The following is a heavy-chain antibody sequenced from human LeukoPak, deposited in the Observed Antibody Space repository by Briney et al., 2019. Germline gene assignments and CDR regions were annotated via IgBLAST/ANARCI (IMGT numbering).Heavy chain of an antibody. J-gene: IGHJ4*02. CDR2: IYHSGST. V-gene: IGHV4-38-2*01. CDR1: GYSISSGYY. CDR3: ARADTIFGAGPGW. D-gene: IGHD3-3*01. Sequence: SETLSLTCAVSGYSISSGYYWGWIRQPPGKGLEWIGSIYHSGSTYYNPSLKSRVTISVDTSKNQFSLKLSSVTAADTAVYYCARADTIFGAGPGWWGQGTLVTVSS.